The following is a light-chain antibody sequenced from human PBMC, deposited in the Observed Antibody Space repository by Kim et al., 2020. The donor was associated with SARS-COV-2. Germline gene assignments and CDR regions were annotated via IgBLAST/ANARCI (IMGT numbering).Light chain of an antibody. CDR3: QSYDSSLSGWV. CDR1: SSDIGGYNY. CDR2: EVN. V-gene: IGLV2-8*01. J-gene: IGLJ3*02. Sequence: QSALTQPPSASGSPGQSVTISCTGTSSDIGGYNYVSWYQQYPGKAPKLMIYEVNKRPSGVPDRFSGSKSGNTASLTVSGLQAEDEADYYCQSYDSSLSGWVFGGVTQLTVL.